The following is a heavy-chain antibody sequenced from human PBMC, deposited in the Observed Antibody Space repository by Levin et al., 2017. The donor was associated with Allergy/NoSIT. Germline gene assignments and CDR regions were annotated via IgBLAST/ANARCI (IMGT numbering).Heavy chain of an antibody. Sequence: GGSLRLSCAASGFTFSNYAMHWVRQAPGKGLEWVALISYDGNNKYYADSVKGRFTISRDNSKNTLYLQMKSLRGEDTAVYYCARDVRSQWLAQGRNNWFDPWGQGTLVTVSS. CDR2: ISYDGNNK. CDR1: GFTFSNYA. J-gene: IGHJ5*02. V-gene: IGHV3-30-3*01. D-gene: IGHD6-19*01. CDR3: ARDVRSQWLAQGRNNWFDP.